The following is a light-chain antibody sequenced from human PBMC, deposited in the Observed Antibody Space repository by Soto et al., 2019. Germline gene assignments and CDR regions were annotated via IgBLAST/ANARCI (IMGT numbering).Light chain of an antibody. V-gene: IGKV1-5*03. CDR2: KAS. J-gene: IGKJ2*01. CDR3: QQYNSYSQYT. CDR1: QSISSW. Sequence: RVTITCRASQSISSWLAWYQQKPGKAPKLLIYKASSLESGVPSRFSGSGSGTEFTLTISSLQPDDFATYYCQQYNSYSQYTFGQGTKVDIK.